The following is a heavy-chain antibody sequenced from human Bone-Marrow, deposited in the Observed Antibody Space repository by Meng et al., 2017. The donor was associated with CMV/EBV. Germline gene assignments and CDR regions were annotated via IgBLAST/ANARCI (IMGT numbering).Heavy chain of an antibody. J-gene: IGHJ3*01. CDR3: AGSSPPAPFDF. V-gene: IGHV4-59*01. CDR2: IYYTGTS. Sequence: GSLRLSCTVSGGSMSSYYWSWIRQAPGKRLEWIGYIYYTGTSKYNPSLKSRVTMSVDTSKNQFSVKLSPVTAADTAVYYCAGSSPPAPFDFWGQGTMVTVSS. D-gene: IGHD6-6*01. CDR1: GGSMSSYY.